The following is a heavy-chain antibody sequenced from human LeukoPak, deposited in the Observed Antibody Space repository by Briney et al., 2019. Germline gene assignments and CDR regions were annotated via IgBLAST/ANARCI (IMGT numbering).Heavy chain of an antibody. CDR3: ARGAGQAGESLYRVQFYYFDY. J-gene: IGHJ4*02. CDR2: IYYSGST. D-gene: IGHD3-10*01. Sequence: PSQTLSLTCTVSAYSISSGDYYWSWIRQPPGKGLEWMGNIYYSGSTYYNPSLRSRATMSVDTSKNQISLKLSSVTAADTAVYYCARGAGQAGESLYRVQFYYFDYWGQGTLVTVSS. V-gene: IGHV4-30-4*01. CDR1: AYSISSGDYY.